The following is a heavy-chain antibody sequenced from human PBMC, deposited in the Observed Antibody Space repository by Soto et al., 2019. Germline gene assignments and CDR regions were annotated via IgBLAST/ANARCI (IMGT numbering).Heavy chain of an antibody. CDR3: ARLVYASRLNYLYFDP. Sequence: PSETMSLTCDVSGVSISSGNWWSWVRQPPGKGLEWSTEVYNDGSANYHPSLESRATIAVDRSRNPCSLRLSSVTAADTGKYYCARLVYASRLNYLYFDPWGQGTLVTVSS. CDR1: GVSISSGNW. D-gene: IGHD2-2*01. J-gene: IGHJ4*02. CDR2: VYNDGSA. V-gene: IGHV4-4*02.